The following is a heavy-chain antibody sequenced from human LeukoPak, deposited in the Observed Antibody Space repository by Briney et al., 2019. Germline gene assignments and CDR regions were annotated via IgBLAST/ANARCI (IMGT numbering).Heavy chain of an antibody. CDR3: AINIVVVPAAMRGGDY. D-gene: IGHD2-2*01. Sequence: GGSLRFSCAASGFTFSSYAMSWVRQAPGKGLEWASAISGSGGSTYYADSVKGRFTISRDNSKNTLYLQMNSLRAEDTAVYYCAINIVVVPAAMRGGDYWGQGTLVTVSS. CDR2: ISGSGGST. CDR1: GFTFSSYA. V-gene: IGHV3-23*01. J-gene: IGHJ4*02.